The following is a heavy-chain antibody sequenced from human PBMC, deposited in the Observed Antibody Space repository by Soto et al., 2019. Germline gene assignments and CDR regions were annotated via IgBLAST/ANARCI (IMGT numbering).Heavy chain of an antibody. V-gene: IGHV3-53*01. D-gene: IGHD6-6*01. J-gene: IGHJ6*02. CDR3: ARDGRYSSSVGYYYYGMDV. CDR1: GFTVSSNY. Sequence: GGSLRLSCAASGFTVSSNYMSWVRQAPGKGLEWVSVIYSGGSTYYADSVKGRFTISRDNSKNTLYLQMNSLRAEDTAVYYCARDGRYSSSVGYYYYGMDVWGQGTTVTVSS. CDR2: IYSGGST.